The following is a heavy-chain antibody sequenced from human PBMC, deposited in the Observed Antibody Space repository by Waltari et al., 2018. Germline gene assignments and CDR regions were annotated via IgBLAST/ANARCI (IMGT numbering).Heavy chain of an antibody. CDR2: IEPSGAYT. CDR3: ARHTTVTTRRGWFDP. Sequence: EVQLVQSGAEVKKPGESLRISCKGSGYSFTSYWISWVRQMPGKGLEWVGRIEPSGAYTNYSPSFQGHVTISADKAISNAYLQWSSLKASDTAMYYCARHTTVTTRRGWFDPWGQGTLVTVSS. D-gene: IGHD4-17*01. J-gene: IGHJ5*02. V-gene: IGHV5-10-1*03. CDR1: GYSFTSYW.